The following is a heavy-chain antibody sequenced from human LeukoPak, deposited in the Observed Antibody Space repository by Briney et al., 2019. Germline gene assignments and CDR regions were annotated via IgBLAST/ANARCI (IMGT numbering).Heavy chain of an antibody. CDR1: GYTISSGYY. D-gene: IGHD3-22*01. CDR2: IYHSGST. CDR3: ARAATSMYHYDSSGYDH. J-gene: IGHJ4*02. V-gene: IGHV4-38-2*01. Sequence: PSETLSLTCAVFGYTISSGYYWGWIQQPPGKGLEWIGSIYHSGSTYYNPSLKSRVTISVDTSKNQFSPKLSSVTAADTAVYYCARAATSMYHYDSSGYDHWGQGTLVTVSS.